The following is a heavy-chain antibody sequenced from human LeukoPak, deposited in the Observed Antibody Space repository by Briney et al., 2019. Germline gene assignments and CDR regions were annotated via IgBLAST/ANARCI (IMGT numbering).Heavy chain of an antibody. CDR1: GFSFSRYW. D-gene: IGHD3-22*01. Sequence: GGSLRLSCAASGFSFSRYWMHWVRQAPGKGLVWVSRMNSDGSSTNYADSVKGRFTISRDNAKNILYLQMNSLRAEDTAVYHCATGHYYDSSGYYPLPDAFDIWGQGTMVTVPS. CDR2: MNSDGSST. V-gene: IGHV3-74*01. CDR3: ATGHYYDSSGYYPLPDAFDI. J-gene: IGHJ3*02.